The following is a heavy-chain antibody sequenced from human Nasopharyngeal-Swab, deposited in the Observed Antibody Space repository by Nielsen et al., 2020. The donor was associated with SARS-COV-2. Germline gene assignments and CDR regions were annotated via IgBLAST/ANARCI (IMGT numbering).Heavy chain of an antibody. CDR2: ISYDGSNK. CDR1: GFTFSSYG. CDR3: AKDTSGWFLDY. J-gene: IGHJ4*02. D-gene: IGHD6-19*01. V-gene: IGHV3-30*18. Sequence: GESLKISCAASGFTFSSYGMHWVRQAPGKGLEWVAVISYDGSNKYYADSVKGRFTISRDNSKNTLYLQMNSLRAEDTAVYYCAKDTSGWFLDYWGQGTLVAVPS.